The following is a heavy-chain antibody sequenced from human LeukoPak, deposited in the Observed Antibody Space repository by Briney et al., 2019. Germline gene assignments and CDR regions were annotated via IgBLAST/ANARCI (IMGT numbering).Heavy chain of an antibody. J-gene: IGHJ4*02. Sequence: GGSLRLSCAASGFTVSSNYMSWVRQAPGKGLEWVSVIYGGRNNTHYADSVKGRFTISRDNAKNTLYLQMNSLRVEDTAVYYCGRALGSPLDYWGQGTLVTVSS. CDR3: GRALGSPLDY. V-gene: IGHV3-53*01. CDR1: GFTVSSNY. D-gene: IGHD1-26*01. CDR2: IYGGRNNT.